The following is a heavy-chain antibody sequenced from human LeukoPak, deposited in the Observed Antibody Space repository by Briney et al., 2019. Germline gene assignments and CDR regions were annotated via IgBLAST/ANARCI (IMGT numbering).Heavy chain of an antibody. CDR2: IYYSGST. CDR1: GGSISSYY. V-gene: IGHV4-59*01. CDR3: ARGDYSEYNWFDP. D-gene: IGHD4-17*01. J-gene: IGHJ5*02. Sequence: SETLSLTCTVSGGSISSYYWSWIRQPPGKGLEWIGYIYYSGSTNYNPSLKSRVTISVDTSKNQFSLKLSSVTAADTAVYYCARGDYSEYNWFDPWGQGTLVTVSS.